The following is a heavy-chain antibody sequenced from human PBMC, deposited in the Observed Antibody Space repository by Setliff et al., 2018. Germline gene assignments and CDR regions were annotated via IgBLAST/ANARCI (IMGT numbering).Heavy chain of an antibody. CDR2: ISTANGNT. CDR1: GYTFSTYP. D-gene: IGHD2-8*02. Sequence: EASVKVSCKASGYTFSTYPMHWVRQAPGQSLEWMGWISTANGNTKYSQQFQGRVTITRDTSASTVYMELSSLRSEDMAVYYCARTSATWCMDVWGKGTTVTVSS. V-gene: IGHV1-3*03. CDR3: ARTSATWCMDV. J-gene: IGHJ6*03.